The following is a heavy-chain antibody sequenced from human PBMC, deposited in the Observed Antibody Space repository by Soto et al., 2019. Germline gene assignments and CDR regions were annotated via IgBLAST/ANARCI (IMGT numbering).Heavy chain of an antibody. J-gene: IGHJ5*02. CDR1: GGSISSSSYY. V-gene: IGHV4-39*01. Sequence: PSETLSLTCTVSGGSISSSSYYWGWIRQPPGKGLEWIGSIYYSGSTYYNPSLKSRVTISVDTSKNQFSLKLSSVTAADTAVYYCARAHSGYGTWGQGTLVTVSS. CDR2: IYYSGST. D-gene: IGHD5-12*01. CDR3: ARAHSGYGT.